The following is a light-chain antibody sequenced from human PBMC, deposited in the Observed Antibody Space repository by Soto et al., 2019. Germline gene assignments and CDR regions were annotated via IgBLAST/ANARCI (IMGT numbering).Light chain of an antibody. CDR3: QKYNSAPRT. CDR1: QSVSSNN. J-gene: IGKJ1*01. CDR2: GAS. V-gene: IGKV3-20*01. Sequence: EIVLTQSQGTLSLSPGERATLSCRASQSVSSNNLAWYQQRPGQATRVVIYGASTRATGIPERFSGRGSGTDFTLTISRLEHDDVATYYCQKYNSAPRTFGQGTKVEIK.